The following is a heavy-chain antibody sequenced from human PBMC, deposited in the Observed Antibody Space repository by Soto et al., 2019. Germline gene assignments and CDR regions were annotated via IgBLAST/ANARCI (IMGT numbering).Heavy chain of an antibody. CDR3: ARAXXXXESSGYFQYNWFDP. Sequence: QVQLVQSGAEVKKPGASVRVSCKASGYTFSSYGITWVRQAPGQGLEWMGWISVYNGNTDYAQKLQGRVTMTTDTSTSTAFMELRSLRSDDTAVYYCARAXXXXESSGYFQYNWFDPWGQGTLVTVSS. J-gene: IGHJ5*02. CDR1: GYTFSSYG. V-gene: IGHV1-18*01. D-gene: IGHD3-22*01. CDR2: ISVYNGNT.